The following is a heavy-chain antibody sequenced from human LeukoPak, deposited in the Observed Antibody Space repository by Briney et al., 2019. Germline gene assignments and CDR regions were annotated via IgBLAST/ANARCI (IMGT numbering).Heavy chain of an antibody. CDR3: ATHERSTGYGDLDY. D-gene: IGHD3-10*01. J-gene: IGHJ4*02. CDR1: GFTFSSYA. CDR2: ISGTGGST. V-gene: IGHV3-23*01. Sequence: PGGSLRLSCAASGFTFSSYAMSWVRQAPGKGLEWVSTISGTGGSTYYADSVKGQFTISRDNSKNTLYLQMNSLRAEDTAVYYCATHERSTGYGDLDYWGQGTLVTVSS.